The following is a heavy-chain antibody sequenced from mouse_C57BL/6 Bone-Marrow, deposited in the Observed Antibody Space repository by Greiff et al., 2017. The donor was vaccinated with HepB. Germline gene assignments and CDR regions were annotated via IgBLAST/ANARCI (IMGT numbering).Heavy chain of an antibody. CDR3: ARDTTGYFDV. CDR1: GYTFTSYW. D-gene: IGHD1-1*01. J-gene: IGHJ1*03. Sequence: QVQLQQPGAELVRPGSSVKLSCKASGYTFTSYWIHWVKQRPIQGLEWIGNIDPSDSETHYNQKFKDKATLTVDKSSSTAYMQLSSLTSEDSAVYYCARDTTGYFDVWGTGTTVTVSS. CDR2: IDPSDSET. V-gene: IGHV1-52*01.